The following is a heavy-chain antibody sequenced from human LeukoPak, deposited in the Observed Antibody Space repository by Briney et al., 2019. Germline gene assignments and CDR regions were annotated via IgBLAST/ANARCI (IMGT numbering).Heavy chain of an antibody. Sequence: SETLSLTCTVSGGSIGSGGYYWSWLRQHPGKGLEWIGYIYYSGSTYYNLSLKSRVTISVDTSKNQFSLKLSSVTAADTAVYYCARGRITMVRGVIIRTSAFDYWGQGTLVTVSS. V-gene: IGHV4-31*03. CDR2: IYYSGST. J-gene: IGHJ4*02. CDR3: ARGRITMVRGVIIRTSAFDY. CDR1: GGSIGSGGYY. D-gene: IGHD3-10*01.